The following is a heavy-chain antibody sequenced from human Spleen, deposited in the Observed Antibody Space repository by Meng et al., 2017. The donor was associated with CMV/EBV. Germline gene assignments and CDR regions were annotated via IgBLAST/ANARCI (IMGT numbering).Heavy chain of an antibody. V-gene: IGHV4-39*07. CDR1: GGSISSSSYY. CDR3: ARRGAAAGTDY. CDR2: IYYSGST. Sequence: GSLRLSCTVSGGSISSSSYYWGWIRQPPGKGLEWIGSIYYSGSTYYNPSLKSRVTISVDTSKNQFSLKLSSVTAADTAVYYCARRGAAAGTDYWGQGTTVTVSS. D-gene: IGHD6-13*01. J-gene: IGHJ4*03.